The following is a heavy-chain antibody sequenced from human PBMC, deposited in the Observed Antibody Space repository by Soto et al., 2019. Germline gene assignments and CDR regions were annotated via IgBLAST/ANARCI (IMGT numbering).Heavy chain of an antibody. J-gene: IGHJ4*02. CDR3: AKDRVGEHRSGWSQGH. CDR2: ISNDGSNK. Sequence: PGGSLRLSCAASGFTFSGYGMHWVRQAPGKGLEWVAVISNDGSNKYYVDSVQGRFTISRDNSKNTLYLQMNSLRTEDTAVYYCAKDRVGEHRSGWSQGHWGQGTLVTVYS. D-gene: IGHD6-19*01. V-gene: IGHV3-30*18. CDR1: GFTFSGYG.